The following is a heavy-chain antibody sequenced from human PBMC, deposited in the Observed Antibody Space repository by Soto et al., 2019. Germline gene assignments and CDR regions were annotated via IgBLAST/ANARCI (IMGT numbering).Heavy chain of an antibody. Sequence: GGSLRLSCAASGFTFSSYSMNWVRQAPGKGLEWVSSISSSSSYIYYADSVKGRFTISRDNSKNTLYLQMNSLRAEDTAVYYCAKDLYNSSGSSGGYYYYYGMDVWGQGTTVTVSS. CDR3: AKDLYNSSGSSGGYYYYYGMDV. CDR1: GFTFSSYS. CDR2: ISSSSSYI. V-gene: IGHV3-21*04. J-gene: IGHJ6*02. D-gene: IGHD6-19*01.